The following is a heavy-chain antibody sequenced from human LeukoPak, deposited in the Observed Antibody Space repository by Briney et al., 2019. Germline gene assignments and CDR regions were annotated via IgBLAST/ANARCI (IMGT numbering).Heavy chain of an antibody. D-gene: IGHD2/OR15-2a*01. CDR1: GFTFSTDA. CDR3: AKDNTSFWNGKDAFDI. V-gene: IGHV3-30*04. Sequence: GRSLRLSCAASGFTFSTDAMHWVRQAPGKGLEWVAVISYDGSNKYYADSMKGRFTISRDNAKNSLYLQMNSLRAEDTALYYCAKDNTSFWNGKDAFDIWGQGTMVTVSS. CDR2: ISYDGSNK. J-gene: IGHJ3*02.